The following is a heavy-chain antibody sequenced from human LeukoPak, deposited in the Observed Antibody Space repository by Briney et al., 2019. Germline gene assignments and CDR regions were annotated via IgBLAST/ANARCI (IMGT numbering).Heavy chain of an antibody. D-gene: IGHD4-23*01. CDR2: IYYSGST. CDR3: ARDRWISKY. Sequence: ASETLSLTCTVSGGSISSYYWSWIRQPPGKGLEWIGYIYYSGSTNYNPSLKSRVTISVDTSKNQFSLKLSSVTAADTAVYYCARDRWISKYWGQGTLVTVSS. V-gene: IGHV4-59*01. CDR1: GGSISSYY. J-gene: IGHJ4*02.